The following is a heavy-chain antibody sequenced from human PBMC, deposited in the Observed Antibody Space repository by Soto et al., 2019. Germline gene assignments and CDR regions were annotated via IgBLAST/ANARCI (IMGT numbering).Heavy chain of an antibody. J-gene: IGHJ6*02. CDR2: IYYSGST. Sequence: SETLSLTCTVSGGSISSGGYYWSWIRQHPGKGLEWIGYIYYSGSTYYNPSLKSRVTISVDTSKNQFSLKLSSVTAADTAVYYCTRDFTSSSGYWGPYYYHGMDVWGQGTTVTVSS. D-gene: IGHD3-22*01. CDR3: TRDFTSSSGYWGPYYYHGMDV. V-gene: IGHV4-31*03. CDR1: GGSISSGGYY.